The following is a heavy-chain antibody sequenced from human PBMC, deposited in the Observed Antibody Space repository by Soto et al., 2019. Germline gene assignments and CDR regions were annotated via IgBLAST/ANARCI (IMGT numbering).Heavy chain of an antibody. J-gene: IGHJ6*02. D-gene: IGHD1-20*01. CDR3: AIITRGFSMDV. V-gene: IGHV3-7*01. CDR1: GFTFSAYW. Sequence: EVQLVESGGGLVQPGGSLRLSCAASGFTFSAYWMSWVRQTPGKGLEWEANIKHDGSEKYYVDSVKGRFTISRDNAKNSLFLEMNSLRAEDTAVFYCAIITRGFSMDVWGQGTTVTVSS. CDR2: IKHDGSEK.